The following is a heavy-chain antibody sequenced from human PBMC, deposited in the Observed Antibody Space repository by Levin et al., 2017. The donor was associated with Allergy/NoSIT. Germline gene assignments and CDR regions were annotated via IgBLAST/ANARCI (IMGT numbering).Heavy chain of an antibody. Sequence: PGESLKISCAASGFTFSSYNMNWVRQAPGKGLDWVSYISSTSSTMYYADSVKGRFTISRDNAKNLLYLQMNSLRAEDTAVYYCARGGLNDYYYNAMRVWGQGTSVTVSS. CDR2: ISSTSSTM. D-gene: IGHD6-25*01. J-gene: IGHJ6*02. V-gene: IGHV3-48*01. CDR3: ARGGLNDYYYNAMRV. CDR1: GFTFSSYN.